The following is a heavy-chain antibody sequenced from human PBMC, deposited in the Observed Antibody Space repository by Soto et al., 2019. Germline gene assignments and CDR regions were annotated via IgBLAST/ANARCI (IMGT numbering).Heavy chain of an antibody. V-gene: IGHV4-30-4*01. D-gene: IGHD2-15*01. J-gene: IGHJ5*01. Sequence: SETLSLTCSVSGDSISTVDYFWAWIRQPPGQALEYIGYIYKSTTTYYNPSFESRVAISLDTSKSRFSLTVTSVTAADTAVYFCARGRYCRTGRCFPNWFDSWGQGTLVTVSS. CDR1: GDSISTVDYF. CDR3: ARGRYCRTGRCFPNWFDS. CDR2: IYKSTTT.